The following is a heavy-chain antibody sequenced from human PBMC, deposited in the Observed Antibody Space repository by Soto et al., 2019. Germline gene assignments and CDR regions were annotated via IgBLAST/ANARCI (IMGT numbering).Heavy chain of an antibody. J-gene: IGHJ4*02. CDR3: ARPANTVADHFDL. V-gene: IGHV5-51*01. Sequence: PGESLKISCKVSGYTFTIYWIGWVRQMPGKGLEWMGIIYPSDSDTRYSPSFQGQVTISADQSINTAYPQWDSLKASDTTIYYCARPANTVADHFDLWGQGTPVTVSS. CDR2: IYPSDSDT. CDR1: GYTFTIYW. D-gene: IGHD4-17*01.